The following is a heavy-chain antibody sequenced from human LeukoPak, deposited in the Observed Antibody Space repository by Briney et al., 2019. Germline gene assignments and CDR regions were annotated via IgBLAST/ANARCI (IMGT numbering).Heavy chain of an antibody. Sequence: GGSLRLSCAASGFTFSSYWMSWVRQAPGKGLEWVANIKQDGSEKYYVDSVKGRFTISRDNAKNSLYLQMNSLRAEDTAVYYCARDRVGATPEGIYYYYYYMDVWGKGTTVTASS. J-gene: IGHJ6*03. CDR2: IKQDGSEK. V-gene: IGHV3-7*01. CDR1: GFTFSSYW. D-gene: IGHD1-26*01. CDR3: ARDRVGATPEGIYYYYYYMDV.